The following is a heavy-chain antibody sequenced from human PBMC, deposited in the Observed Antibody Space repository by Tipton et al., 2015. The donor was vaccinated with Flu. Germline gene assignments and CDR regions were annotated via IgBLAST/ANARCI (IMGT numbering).Heavy chain of an antibody. J-gene: IGHJ4*02. CDR3: AGDLGDSSPGY. V-gene: IGHV4-39*07. CDR1: GGSISSSSYY. CDR2: IYYSGST. Sequence: TLSLTCTVSGGSISSSSYYWGWIRQPPGKGLEWIGSIYYSGSTYYNPSLKSRVTISVDTSKNQFSLKLSSVTAADTAVYYCAGDLGDSSPGYWGQGTLVTVSS. D-gene: IGHD6-13*01.